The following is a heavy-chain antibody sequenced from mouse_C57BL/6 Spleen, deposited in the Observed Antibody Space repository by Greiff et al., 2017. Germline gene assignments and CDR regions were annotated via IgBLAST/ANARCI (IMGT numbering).Heavy chain of an antibody. D-gene: IGHD2-13*01. CDR3: ERDIYDSEAMDY. CDR1: GYTFTDYN. V-gene: IGHV1-18*01. J-gene: IGHJ4*01. CDR2: INPNNGGT. Sequence: VQLQQSGPELVKPGASVKIPCKASGYTFTDYNMDWVKQSHGKSLEWIGDINPNNGGTIYNQKFKGKATLTVDKSSSTAYMGLRSLTSEDTAVYNCERDIYDSEAMDYWGQGASVTVS.